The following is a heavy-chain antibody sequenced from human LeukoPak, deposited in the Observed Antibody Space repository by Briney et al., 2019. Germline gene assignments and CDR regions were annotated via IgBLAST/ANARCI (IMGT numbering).Heavy chain of an antibody. V-gene: IGHV3-30*18. CDR2: TLTDGTNN. CDR1: AFTFSSNG. J-gene: IGHJ5*02. CDR3: AKDLYDYGDYQPLPGGFDH. D-gene: IGHD4-17*01. Sequence: GGSLTLSCAASAFTFSSNGTHWVRPAPGKGLEWVAVTLTDGTNNYYADSVKGPLTISTDISKNTLYLQMNSQRAEDRAVYYCAKDLYDYGDYQPLPGGFDHWGQGTLVTVSS.